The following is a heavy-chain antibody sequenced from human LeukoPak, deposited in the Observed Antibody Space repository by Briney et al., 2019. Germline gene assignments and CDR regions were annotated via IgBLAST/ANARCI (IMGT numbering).Heavy chain of an antibody. Sequence: PSETLSLTCTVSGGSISSGSYYWSWIRQPAGKGLEWIGRIYTSGSTNYNPSLKSRVTITVDTSKNQFSLKLSSVTAADTAVYYCARAYSGSYWGDDAFDIWGQGTMVTVSS. CDR2: IYTSGST. V-gene: IGHV4-61*02. J-gene: IGHJ3*02. D-gene: IGHD1-26*01. CDR3: ARAYSGSYWGDDAFDI. CDR1: GGSISSGSYY.